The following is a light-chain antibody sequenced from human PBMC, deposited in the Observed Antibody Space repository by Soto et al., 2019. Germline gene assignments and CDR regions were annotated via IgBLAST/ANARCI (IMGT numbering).Light chain of an antibody. CDR1: QTISSW. V-gene: IGKV1-5*03. CDR2: KAS. CDR3: QQYSSYWT. J-gene: IGKJ1*01. Sequence: DIQMAQSPSTLSGSVGDRVTITCRASQTISSWLAWYQQKPGKAPKLLIYKASSLESGVPSRFSGSRSGTEFTLTISSLQPDDFATYYCQQYSSYWTFGQGTRWIS.